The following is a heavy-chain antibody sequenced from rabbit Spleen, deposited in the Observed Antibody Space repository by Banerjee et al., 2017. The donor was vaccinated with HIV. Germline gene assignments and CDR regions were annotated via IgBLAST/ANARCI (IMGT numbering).Heavy chain of an antibody. CDR1: GFSFSDKAV. CDR2: INAVTGRA. V-gene: IGHV1S45*01. J-gene: IGHJ4*01. CDR3: ARDTVYAAYAGFGHATLHYFDL. Sequence: QQQLVESGGGLVKPEGSLQLSCTASGFSFSDKAVMCWVRQAPGKGLEWIACINAVTGRAVYASWAKGRFTFSKTSSTTVTLQMTSLTDADTATYFCARDTVYAAYAGFGHATLHYFDLWGPGTLVTVS. D-gene: IGHD6-1*01.